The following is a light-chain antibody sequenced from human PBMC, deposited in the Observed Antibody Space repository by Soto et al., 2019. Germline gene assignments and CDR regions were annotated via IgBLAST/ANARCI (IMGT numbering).Light chain of an antibody. J-gene: IGLJ1*01. CDR2: EGS. CDR3: CSFAGSNTFV. V-gene: IGLV2-23*03. CDR1: SSDVGSYNL. Sequence: SVLAQPASVSGSPGQSITLSCTGTSSDVGSYNLVSWYQQHPGKAPKLMIYEGSKRPSGVSNRFSGSKSGNTASLTISGLQAEDEADYYCCSFAGSNTFVFGIGTKVTVL.